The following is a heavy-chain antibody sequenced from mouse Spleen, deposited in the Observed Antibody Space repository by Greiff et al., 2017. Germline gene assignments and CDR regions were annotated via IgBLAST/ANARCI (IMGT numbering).Heavy chain of an antibody. CDR1: GYTFTSYW. Sequence: QVQLQQSGAELAKPGASVKLSCKASGYTFTSYWMHWVKQRPGQGLEWIGYINPSSGYTKYNQKFKDKATLTADKSSSTAYMQLSSLTYEDSAVYYCARDYYGSSSRFAYWGQGTLVTVSA. CDR2: INPSSGYT. D-gene: IGHD1-1*01. V-gene: IGHV1-7*01. J-gene: IGHJ3*01. CDR3: ARDYYGSSSRFAY.